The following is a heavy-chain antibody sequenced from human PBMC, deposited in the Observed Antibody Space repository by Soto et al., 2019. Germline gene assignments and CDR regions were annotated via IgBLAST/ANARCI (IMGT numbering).Heavy chain of an antibody. Sequence: SGPTLVNPTETLTLTCTVSGISLSNARTGVSWIRQPPGKALEWLAHIFSNDEKSYSTSLKSRLAISKDTSKSQVVLTMTNVDPVDTATYYCARILRNNHHPPDYWGQGTLVTVS. CDR3: ARILRNNHHPPDY. CDR1: GISLSNARTG. CDR2: IFSNDEK. V-gene: IGHV2-26*01. J-gene: IGHJ4*02.